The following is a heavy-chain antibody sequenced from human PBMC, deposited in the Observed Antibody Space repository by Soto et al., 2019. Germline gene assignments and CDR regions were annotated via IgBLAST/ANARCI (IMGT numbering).Heavy chain of an antibody. V-gene: IGHV1-3*01. CDR1: GYTFTSYG. CDR3: ARDLGGWTDY. CDR2: INAGNGNR. D-gene: IGHD6-19*01. Sequence: QVQLVQSGAEVKKPGASVKVSCKASGYTFTSYGMHWVRQAPGQRLEWMGWINAGNGNRKYSQKFQGRVTITRDTPAITAYMELSSLRSEDTTVYYCARDLGGWTDYWGQGTLVTVSS. J-gene: IGHJ4*02.